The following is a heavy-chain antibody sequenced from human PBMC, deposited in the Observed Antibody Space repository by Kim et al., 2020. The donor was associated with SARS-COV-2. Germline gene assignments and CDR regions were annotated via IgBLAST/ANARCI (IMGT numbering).Heavy chain of an antibody. Sequence: SETLSLTCTVSGGSISSGGYYWSWIRQHPGKGLGWIGYIYYSGSTYYNPSLKSRVTISVDTSKNQFSLKLSSVTAADTAVYYCARVDGDWAPAQLSTLVVDTAMVRLGWFDPWGQGTLVTVSS. CDR1: GGSISSGGYY. CDR2: IYYSGST. CDR3: ARVDGDWAPAQLSTLVVDTAMVRLGWFDP. J-gene: IGHJ5*02. D-gene: IGHD5-18*01. V-gene: IGHV4-31*03.